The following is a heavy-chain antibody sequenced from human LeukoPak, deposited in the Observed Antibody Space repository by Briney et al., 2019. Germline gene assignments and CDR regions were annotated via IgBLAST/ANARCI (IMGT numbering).Heavy chain of an antibody. V-gene: IGHV3-23*01. J-gene: IGHJ4*02. CDR3: AKGGKWDVTPFDY. Sequence: PGGSLRLSCAASGFTFSSYAMSWVRQAPGKGLEWVSVVSGSGGSTSYVDSVKGRFTISRDNSKNTLYLQVNSLRAEDTAVYYCAKGGKWDVTPFDYWGQGTLVTVSS. CDR2: VSGSGGST. D-gene: IGHD1-26*01. CDR1: GFTFSSYA.